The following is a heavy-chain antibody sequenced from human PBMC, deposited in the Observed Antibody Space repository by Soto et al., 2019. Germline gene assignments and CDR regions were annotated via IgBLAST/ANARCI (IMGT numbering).Heavy chain of an antibody. V-gene: IGHV3-74*01. Sequence: GGSLRLSCAASGFTFNSYWMHWVRHAPGKGLVWVSRLNDDGSTTNYADSVKGRFTISRDNAKNTLYLQMNSLRAEDTAVYYCTRASYYYDSSGYSYACDIWCQGTMVT. CDR3: TRASYYYDSSGYSYACDI. J-gene: IGHJ3*02. CDR1: GFTFNSYW. CDR2: LNDDGSTT. D-gene: IGHD3-22*01.